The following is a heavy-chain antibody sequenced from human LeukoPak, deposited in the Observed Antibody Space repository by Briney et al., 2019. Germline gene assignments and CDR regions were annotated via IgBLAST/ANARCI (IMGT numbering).Heavy chain of an antibody. D-gene: IGHD5-18*01. CDR1: GFTVSSNY. Sequence: GGSLRFSCAASGFTVSSNYMSWARQAPGKGLEWVSVIYSGGSTYYADSVKGRFTISRDNSKNTLYLQMNSLRAEDTAVYYCARTQSGYSYGYSYYFDYWGQGTLVTVSS. CDR3: ARTQSGYSYGYSYYFDY. J-gene: IGHJ4*02. V-gene: IGHV3-53*01. CDR2: IYSGGST.